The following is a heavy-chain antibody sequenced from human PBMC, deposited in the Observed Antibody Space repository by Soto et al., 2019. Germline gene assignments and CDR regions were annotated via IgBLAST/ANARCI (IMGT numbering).Heavy chain of an antibody. CDR3: AGDPPNWNDGFDY. CDR1: GYTFTSYG. CDR2: ISGYNGYT. D-gene: IGHD1-20*01. Sequence: QVQLVQSGAEVKKPGASVKVSCKASGYTFTSYGISWVRQAPGQGLEWMGWISGYNGYTNTAQKIQGRVTMTRDTSTSTANMELRSLRSDDTAVYYCAGDPPNWNDGFDYWGQGTLVTVSS. J-gene: IGHJ4*02. V-gene: IGHV1-18*01.